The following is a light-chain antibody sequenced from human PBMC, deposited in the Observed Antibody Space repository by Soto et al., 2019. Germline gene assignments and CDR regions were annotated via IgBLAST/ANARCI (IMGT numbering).Light chain of an antibody. J-gene: IGLJ1*01. CDR3: CSYEGSFVHV. CDR1: SADVAGY. CDR2: DVN. V-gene: IGLV2-11*01. Sequence: QSVLTQPRSVSGSPGQPVTISCLGTSADVAGYVSWYQQHPGKPPKLLIYDVNKGPSGVPDRFSGSKSGNTASLAISGLQAEDEADYYCCSYEGSFVHVFESGTKVTVL.